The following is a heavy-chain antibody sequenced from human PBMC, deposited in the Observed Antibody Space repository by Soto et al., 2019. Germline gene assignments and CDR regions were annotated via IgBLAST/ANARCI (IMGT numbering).Heavy chain of an antibody. D-gene: IGHD3-16*01. Sequence: SGGGLVKPGGSLRLSCAASGFSFSDYYMTWVRQAPGKGPEWVSYISSTADRVYDADSVKGRCTISRDDAKSSLYLQMDSLTPSGAAVEYCAGGKATSQGYPASGSGGQGTLVTVSS. CDR2: ISSTADRV. V-gene: IGHV3-11*01. CDR1: GFSFSDYY. J-gene: IGHJ4*02. CDR3: AGGKATSQGYPASGS.